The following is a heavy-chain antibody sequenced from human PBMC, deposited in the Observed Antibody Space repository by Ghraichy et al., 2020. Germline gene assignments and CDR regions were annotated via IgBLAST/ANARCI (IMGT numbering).Heavy chain of an antibody. V-gene: IGHV3-48*02. Sequence: GGSLRLSCAASGFTFSSYSMNWVRQAPGKGLEWVSYISSSSSTIYYADSVKGRFTISRDNAKNSLYLQMNSLRDEDTAVYYCARSLTTVTPWYFDYWGQGTLVTVSS. J-gene: IGHJ4*02. CDR3: ARSLTTVTPWYFDY. D-gene: IGHD4-17*01. CDR1: GFTFSSYS. CDR2: ISSSSSTI.